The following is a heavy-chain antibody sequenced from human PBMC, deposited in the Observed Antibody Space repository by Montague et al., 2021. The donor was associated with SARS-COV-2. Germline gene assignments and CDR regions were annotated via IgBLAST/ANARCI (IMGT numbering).Heavy chain of an antibody. CDR1: GFTFSSYW. CDR2: INSDGSST. V-gene: IGHV3-74*01. CDR3: ARDGVLRYFDWSPYYHNYMDV. D-gene: IGHD3-9*01. Sequence: SLRLSCAASGFTFSSYWMHWVRQAPGKGLVWVSRINSDGSSTSYADSVKGRFTISRDNAKNTLYLQMNSLRAEGTAVYYCARDGVLRYFDWSPYYHNYMDVWGKGTTVTVSS. J-gene: IGHJ6*03.